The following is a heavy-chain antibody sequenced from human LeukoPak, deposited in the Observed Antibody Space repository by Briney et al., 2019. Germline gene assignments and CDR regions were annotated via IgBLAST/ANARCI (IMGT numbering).Heavy chain of an antibody. CDR1: GFTFSSYA. CDR2: ISYDGSNK. V-gene: IGHV3-30-3*01. Sequence: GRSLRLSCAASGFTFSSYAMHWVRQAPGKGLEWVAVISYDGSNKYYADSVKGRFTISRDNSKNTLYLQMNSLRAEDTAVYYCARDGIAAAGTPYFDYWGQGTLVTVSS. J-gene: IGHJ4*02. CDR3: ARDGIAAAGTPYFDY. D-gene: IGHD6-13*01.